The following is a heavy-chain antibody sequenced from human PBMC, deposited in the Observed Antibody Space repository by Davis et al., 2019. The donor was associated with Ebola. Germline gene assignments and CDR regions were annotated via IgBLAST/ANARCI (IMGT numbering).Heavy chain of an antibody. CDR3: TTDVNYFDSSGYYYRGGY. CDR2: IKSKTDGGTT. CDR1: GFTFSNAW. V-gene: IGHV3-15*01. D-gene: IGHD3-22*01. J-gene: IGHJ4*02. Sequence: GESLKISCAASGFTFSNAWMSWVRQAPGKGLEWVGRIKSKTDGGTTDYAAPVKGRFTISRDDSKNTMCLQMNSLKTEDTAIYYCTTDVNYFDSSGYYYRGGYWGQGTLVTVSS.